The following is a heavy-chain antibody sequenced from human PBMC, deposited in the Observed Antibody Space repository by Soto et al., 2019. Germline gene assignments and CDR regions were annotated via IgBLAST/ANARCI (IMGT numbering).Heavy chain of an antibody. Sequence: PGGSLRLSCAASGVTVSSNYMSWVRQAPGKGLEWVSVIYSGGSTYYADSVKGRFTISRDNSKNTLYLQMNSLRAEDTAVYYCARDSGYVRYWGQGTLVTVSS. CDR3: ARDSGYVRY. D-gene: IGHD5-12*01. CDR2: IYSGGST. V-gene: IGHV3-53*01. J-gene: IGHJ4*02. CDR1: GVTVSSNY.